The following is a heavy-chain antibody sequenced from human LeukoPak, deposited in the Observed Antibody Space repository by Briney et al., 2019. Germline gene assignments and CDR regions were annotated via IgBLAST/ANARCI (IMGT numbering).Heavy chain of an antibody. CDR2: IYYSGST. CDR1: GGSISSSSYY. Sequence: SETLSLTCTVSGGSISSSSYYWGWIRQPPGKGLEWIGSIYYSGSTYYNPSLKSRVTISVDTSKNQFSLKLSSVTAADTAVYYCARETDYYGSGSYEYWGQGTLVTVSS. CDR3: ARETDYYGSGSYEY. J-gene: IGHJ4*02. D-gene: IGHD3-10*01. V-gene: IGHV4-39*07.